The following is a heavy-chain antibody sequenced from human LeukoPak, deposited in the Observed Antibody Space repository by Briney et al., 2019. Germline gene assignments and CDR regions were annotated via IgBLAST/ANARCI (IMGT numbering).Heavy chain of an antibody. Sequence: KTSETLSLTCAVYAGSFSGYYWSWIRQPPGQGLEWIGEINHSGSTNYNPSLKSRVTISVDTSKNQFSLKLSSVTAADTAVYYCARLPRVGSSRVYYYYYMDVWGKGTTVTVSS. J-gene: IGHJ6*03. V-gene: IGHV4-34*01. D-gene: IGHD2-2*01. CDR3: ARLPRVGSSRVYYYYYMDV. CDR2: INHSGST. CDR1: AGSFSGYY.